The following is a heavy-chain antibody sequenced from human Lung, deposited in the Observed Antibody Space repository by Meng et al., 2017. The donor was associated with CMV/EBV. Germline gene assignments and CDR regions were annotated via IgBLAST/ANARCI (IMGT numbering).Heavy chain of an antibody. V-gene: IGHV3-30-3*01. CDR1: GFTFSSYA. D-gene: IGHD2-2*01. CDR3: ARDWNVVVPAATYYYYGMDV. J-gene: IGHJ6*02. CDR2: ISYDGSNK. Sequence: GGSLRLSCAASGFTFSSYAMHWVRQAPGKGLEWVAVISYDGSNKYYADSVKGRFTISRDNSKNTLYLQMNSLRAEDTAVYYCARDWNVVVPAATYYYYGMDVWGQGXTVTVSS.